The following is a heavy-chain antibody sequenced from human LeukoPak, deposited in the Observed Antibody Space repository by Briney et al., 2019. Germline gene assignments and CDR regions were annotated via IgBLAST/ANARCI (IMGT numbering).Heavy chain of an antibody. CDR2: VSSSSSYI. CDR1: GFTFSRYS. Sequence: NPGGSLRLSCAASGFTFSRYSMNWVRQAPGKGLEWVSSVSSSSSYIYYADSVKGRFTISRDNAKNSLYLQMNSLRVEDTAVYYCAKAGMTRFDYWGQGIMVTVSS. CDR3: AKAGMTRFDY. D-gene: IGHD1-20*01. J-gene: IGHJ4*02. V-gene: IGHV3-21*04.